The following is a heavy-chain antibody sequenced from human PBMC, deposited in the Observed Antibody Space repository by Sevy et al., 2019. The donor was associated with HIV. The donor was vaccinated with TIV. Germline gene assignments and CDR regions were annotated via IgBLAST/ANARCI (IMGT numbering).Heavy chain of an antibody. CDR3: ARYSNGWSYFDY. D-gene: IGHD6-19*01. Sequence: GGSLRLSCAASGFTVSSDYMNWVRQAPGKGLEWVSVIYSGGSTYYADSVKGRFTISRDNSKNTLYLQMNSLRAEDMAVYYCARYSNGWSYFDYWGQGTLVTVSS. CDR2: IYSGGST. J-gene: IGHJ4*02. V-gene: IGHV3-53*01. CDR1: GFTVSSDY.